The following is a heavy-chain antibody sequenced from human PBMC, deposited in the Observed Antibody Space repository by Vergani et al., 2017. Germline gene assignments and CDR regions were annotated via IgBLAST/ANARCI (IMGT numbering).Heavy chain of an antibody. Sequence: EVQLVESGGGLVQPGRSLRVSCAASGFTFDDYAMHWVRQAPGKGLDWVSGISWNSGSIGYADSVKGRFTISRDNAKNSLYLQMNSLRAEDTALYYCAKDMRSSSWYLGYWGQGTLVTVSS. V-gene: IGHV3-9*01. CDR1: GFTFDDYA. CDR3: AKDMRSSSWYLGY. CDR2: ISWNSGSI. J-gene: IGHJ4*02. D-gene: IGHD6-13*01.